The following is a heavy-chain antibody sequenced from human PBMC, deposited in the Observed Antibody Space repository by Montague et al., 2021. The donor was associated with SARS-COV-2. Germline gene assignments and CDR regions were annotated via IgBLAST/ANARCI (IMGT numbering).Heavy chain of an antibody. CDR3: AKCLRFSGFDGNYFDS. J-gene: IGHJ4*02. D-gene: IGHD5-12*01. Sequence: SLRLSCAVSGFHFNDYGVSWVRQAPGKGLDWVSAVSGDGDSTYYADSVKGRFTISRDNSKNTLYLQMNSLRAEDTAVYYCAKCLRFSGFDGNYFDSWGQGTLVTVSS. CDR1: GFHFNDYG. V-gene: IGHV3-23*01. CDR2: VSGDGDST.